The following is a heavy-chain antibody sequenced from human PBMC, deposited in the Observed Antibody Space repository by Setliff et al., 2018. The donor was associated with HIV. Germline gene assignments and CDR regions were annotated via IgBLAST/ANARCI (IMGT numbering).Heavy chain of an antibody. V-gene: IGHV4-30-4*01. CDR3: ARMSISASVYFDY. D-gene: IGHD6-25*01. CDR2: IYHTGAT. J-gene: IGHJ4*02. Sequence: PSETLSLTCTVSGGSISSDDHYWSWIRQPPGKGLEWIGYIYHTGATYYNSSLESRLTISVDTSKNQFSLKLNSVTAADTAVYVCARMSISASVYFDYWGQGYQVTVSS. CDR1: GGSISSDDHY.